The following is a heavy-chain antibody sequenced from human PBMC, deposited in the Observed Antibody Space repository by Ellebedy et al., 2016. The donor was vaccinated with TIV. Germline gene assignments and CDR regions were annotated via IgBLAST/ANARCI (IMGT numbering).Heavy chain of an antibody. CDR3: ARDPVAGVDYFDY. D-gene: IGHD6-19*01. V-gene: IGHV1-2*04. J-gene: IGHJ4*02. CDR2: INPNSGGT. Sequence: AASVKVSCKASGYTFTGYYMHWVRQAPGQGLEWMGWINPNSGGTNYAQKFQGWVTMTRDTSISTAYMELSRLRSDDTAVYYCARDPVAGVDYFDYWGQGTLVTVSS. CDR1: GYTFTGYY.